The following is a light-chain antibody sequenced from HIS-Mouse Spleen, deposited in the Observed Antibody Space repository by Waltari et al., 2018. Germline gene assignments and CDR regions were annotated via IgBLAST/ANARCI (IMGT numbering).Light chain of an antibody. V-gene: IGLV3-21*02. J-gene: IGLJ3*02. CDR2: DDS. Sequence: SYVLTQPPSVSVAPGQTARITCGGNNIGSTSVTWSQQKPGQAPVLVVYDDSDRPSGIPERFSGSSSGTTVTLTISGAQVEDEADYYCYSAADNNRVFGGGTKLTVL. CDR1: NIGSTS. CDR3: YSAADNNRV.